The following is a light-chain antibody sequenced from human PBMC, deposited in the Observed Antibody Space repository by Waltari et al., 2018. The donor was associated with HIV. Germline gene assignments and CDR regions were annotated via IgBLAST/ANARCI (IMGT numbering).Light chain of an antibody. J-gene: IGLJ2*01. V-gene: IGLV1-47*01. Sequence: QSVLTQPPSASGTPGQRVTIFCSGSSSNIGSNYVYWSQCLPGTAPKLLIYNNNQRPSGAPDRLSGSKSGTSASLAISGLRSEDEADYYCAAWDNSLSGVIFGGGTKLTVL. CDR1: SSNIGSNY. CDR3: AAWDNSLSGVI. CDR2: NNN.